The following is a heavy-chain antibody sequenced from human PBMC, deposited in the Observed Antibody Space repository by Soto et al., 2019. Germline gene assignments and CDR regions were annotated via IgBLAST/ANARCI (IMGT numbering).Heavy chain of an antibody. D-gene: IGHD2-2*01. CDR1: GGTFSSYA. CDR3: ARSQGSSTSLEIYYYYYYGMDV. V-gene: IGHV1-69*01. CDR2: IIPIPGTA. J-gene: IGHJ6*02. Sequence: QVQLVQSGAEVQKPGSSVKVSCKASGGTFSSYAISWVRQAPGQGLEWMGGIIPIPGTANYAQKFQGRVTITADESTSTAYMELSSLRSEDTAVYYCARSQGSSTSLEIYYYYYYGMDVWGQGTTVTASS.